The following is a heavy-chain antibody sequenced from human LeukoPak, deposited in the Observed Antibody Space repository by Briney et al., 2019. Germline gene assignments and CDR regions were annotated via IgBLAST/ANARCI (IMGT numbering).Heavy chain of an antibody. CDR2: IKQDGSEK. CDR1: GFTFSSYW. CDR3: ARETAMVTNYFDY. Sequence: GGSLRLSCAASGFTFSSYWMSWVRQAPGKGLEWVANIKQDGSEKYYVDSVKGRFTISRDNAKNSLYLQMNSLRAEDTAVYYCARETAMVTNYFDYWGQGTLVTVSS. V-gene: IGHV3-7*01. D-gene: IGHD5-18*01. J-gene: IGHJ4*02.